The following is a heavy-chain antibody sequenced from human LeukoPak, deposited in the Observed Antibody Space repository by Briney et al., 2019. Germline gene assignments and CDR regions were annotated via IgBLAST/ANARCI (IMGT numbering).Heavy chain of an antibody. V-gene: IGHV1-18*01. J-gene: IGHJ6*03. CDR1: GYTFTSYG. Sequence: EASVKVSCKASGYTFTSYGISWVRQAPGQGLEWMGWISAYNGNTNYAQKLQGRVTMTTDTSTSTAYMELRSLRSDDTAVYYCARDGSPYYDILTGYQIKDYYYMDVWGKGTTVTISS. CDR2: ISAYNGNT. CDR3: ARDGSPYYDILTGYQIKDYYYMDV. D-gene: IGHD3-9*01.